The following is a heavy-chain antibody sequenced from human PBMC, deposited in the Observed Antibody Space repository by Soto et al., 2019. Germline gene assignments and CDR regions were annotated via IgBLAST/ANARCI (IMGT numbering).Heavy chain of an antibody. CDR3: ARGEGGWNPRYWYFDL. J-gene: IGHJ2*01. CDR1: GGTFSSYA. D-gene: IGHD6-19*01. V-gene: IGHV1-69*12. Sequence: QVQLVQSGAEVKKPGSSVKVSCKASGGTFSSYAISWVREAPGQGLEWMGGIIPIFGTANYAQKFQGRVTITADESTSTAYMELSSLRSEDTAVYYCARGEGGWNPRYWYFDLWGRGTLVTVSS. CDR2: IIPIFGTA.